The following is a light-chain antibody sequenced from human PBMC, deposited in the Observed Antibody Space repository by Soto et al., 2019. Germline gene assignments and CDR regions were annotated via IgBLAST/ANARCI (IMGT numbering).Light chain of an antibody. J-gene: IGKJ2*01. Sequence: EVVMTQSPATLSASPGERVTLSCRASQNLGSSLAWYQQRPGQAPRLLLYGGSTRATGIPARFSGSGSGTEFTVTISSLQSEDFAVYYCQQYNYWPPYTFGQGTKLKFK. CDR1: QNLGSS. CDR2: GGS. CDR3: QQYNYWPPYT. V-gene: IGKV3-15*01.